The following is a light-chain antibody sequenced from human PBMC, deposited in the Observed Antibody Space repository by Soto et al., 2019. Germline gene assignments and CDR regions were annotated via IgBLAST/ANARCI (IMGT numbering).Light chain of an antibody. J-gene: IGKJ2*01. CDR2: GAS. V-gene: IGKV3-20*01. CDR3: QQYGTSYT. Sequence: EIVLTQSPGTLSLSPGERANLSCRASQSVSNTYLAWDQQKHGQTPRLLIYGASNRATGIPDRFSGSGSGTDFTLTISRLEPEDFAVYYCQQYGTSYTFGQGTK. CDR1: QSVSNTY.